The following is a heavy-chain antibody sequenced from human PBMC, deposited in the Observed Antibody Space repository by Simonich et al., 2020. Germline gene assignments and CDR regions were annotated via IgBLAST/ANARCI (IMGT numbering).Heavy chain of an antibody. CDR2: ISSSSSYI. CDR3: ARDTSYYGSGSYYFDY. D-gene: IGHD3-10*01. Sequence: GGGLVKPGGSLRLSCAASGVTFSSYSMNWVRQAPGKGLEWVSSISSSSSYIYYADSVKGRLTISRDNAKNSLYLQMNSLRAEDTAVYYCARDTSYYGSGSYYFDYWGQGTLVTVSS. CDR1: GVTFSSYS. V-gene: IGHV3-21*01. J-gene: IGHJ4*02.